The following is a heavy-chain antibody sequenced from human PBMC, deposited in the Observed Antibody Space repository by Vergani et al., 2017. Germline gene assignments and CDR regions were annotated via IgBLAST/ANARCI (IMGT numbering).Heavy chain of an antibody. CDR3: ARVGTSSNRDYFDY. V-gene: IGHV1-2*02. Sequence: QVQLVQSGAEVKKPGASVKVSCKASGYTFTDYFMHWVRQAPGQGLEWMEGITPNSGGTNYAQKFQARVTMNRDTSISTAYMELSNLRSDDTAVYYCARVGTSSNRDYFDYWGQGTLVTVSS. CDR2: ITPNSGGT. J-gene: IGHJ4*02. CDR1: GYTFTDYF. D-gene: IGHD2-2*01.